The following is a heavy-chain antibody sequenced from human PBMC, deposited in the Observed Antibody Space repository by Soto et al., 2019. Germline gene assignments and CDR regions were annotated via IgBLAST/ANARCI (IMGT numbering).Heavy chain of an antibody. CDR1: GFTFSSYW. Sequence: GGSLRLSCAASGFTFSSYWMHWVRQAPGTGLVWVSRIKTDGSIIDYADSVKGRFTISRDNSKNMLYLQMNSLRSDDTAVYYCARDSITRVSSDVPGMDVWGQGTTVTVSS. J-gene: IGHJ6*02. D-gene: IGHD3-16*01. CDR3: ARDSITRVSSDVPGMDV. V-gene: IGHV3-74*01. CDR2: IKTDGSII.